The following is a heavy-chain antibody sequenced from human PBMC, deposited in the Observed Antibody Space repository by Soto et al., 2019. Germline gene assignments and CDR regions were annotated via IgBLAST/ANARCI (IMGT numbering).Heavy chain of an antibody. CDR2: ISYDGSNK. Sequence: QVQPVESGGGVVQPGRSLRLSCAASGFTLSSYAMHWVRQAPGKGLEWVAVISYDGSNKYYADSVKGRFTISRDNSKNTLYLQMNSLRAEDTAVYYCARDLKQWLVANYFDYWGQGTLVTVSS. J-gene: IGHJ4*02. V-gene: IGHV3-30-3*01. D-gene: IGHD6-19*01. CDR3: ARDLKQWLVANYFDY. CDR1: GFTLSSYA.